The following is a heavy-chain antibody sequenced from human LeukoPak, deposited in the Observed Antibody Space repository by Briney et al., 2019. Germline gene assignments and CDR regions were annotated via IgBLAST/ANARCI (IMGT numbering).Heavy chain of an antibody. CDR2: INPNSGGT. CDR3: ARVDWNGEYYFDY. J-gene: IGHJ4*02. V-gene: IGHV1-2*02. Sequence: ASVKVSCKASGYTFTGYYMHWVRQAPGQGLEWMGWINPNSGGTNYAQKFQGRVTMTRDTSISTAYMELSRLRSDDTAVYYCARVDWNGEYYFDYWGQGTLVTVSS. CDR1: GYTFTGYY. D-gene: IGHD1-1*01.